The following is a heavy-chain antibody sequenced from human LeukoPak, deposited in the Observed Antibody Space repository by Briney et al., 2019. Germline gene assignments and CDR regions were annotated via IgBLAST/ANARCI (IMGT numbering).Heavy chain of an antibody. CDR3: PRVSVEGGTSYVWGSLSSDPPPDY. J-gene: IGHJ4*02. V-gene: IGHV1-18*01. D-gene: IGHD3-16*01. CDR2: ISAYNGDT. CDR1: GYSFTSYG. Sequence: ASVKVSCKASGYSFTSYGISWMRQAPGQGLEWMGWISAYNGDTNYAQKLQGRVTMTTDTSTSTAYMELRSLRSDDTAVYYCPRVSVEGGTSYVWGSLSSDPPPDYWGQGTLVTVSS.